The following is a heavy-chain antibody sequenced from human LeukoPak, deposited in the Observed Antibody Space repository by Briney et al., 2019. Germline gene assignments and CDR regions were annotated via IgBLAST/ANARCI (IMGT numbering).Heavy chain of an antibody. V-gene: IGHV3-49*03. CDR1: GLTFGDYA. J-gene: IGHJ4*02. D-gene: IGHD3-22*01. CDR2: IRSKAYGGTT. Sequence: GGSLRLSCTASGLTFGDYATSGFRQAPGKGLEWVGFIRSKAYGGTTEYAASVKGRFTISRDDSKSIAYLQMNSLKTEDTAVYYCTSTIEEYYYDSSGYYSYGDYWGEGTLVTISS. CDR3: TSTIEEYYYDSSGYYSYGDY.